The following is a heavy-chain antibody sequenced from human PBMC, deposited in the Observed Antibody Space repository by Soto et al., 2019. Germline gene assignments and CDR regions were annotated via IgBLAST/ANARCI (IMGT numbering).Heavy chain of an antibody. J-gene: IGHJ3*02. D-gene: IGHD1-26*01. CDR3: AKLGSDAFDI. Sequence: PGGSLRLSCSASTFTFSSYSMNWVRQAPGKGLEWVSSVSSKSTYIYYADSVKGRFTISRDNSKNTLYLQMNSLRAEDTAVYYCAKLGSDAFDIWGQGTMVTVSS. CDR2: VSSKSTYI. V-gene: IGHV3-21*01. CDR1: TFTFSSYS.